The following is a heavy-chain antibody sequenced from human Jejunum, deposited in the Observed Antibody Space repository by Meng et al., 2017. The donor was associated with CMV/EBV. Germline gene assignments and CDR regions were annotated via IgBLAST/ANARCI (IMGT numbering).Heavy chain of an antibody. D-gene: IGHD7-27*01. CDR3: VTVDNTGDHFDY. CDR2: VDPEDGER. J-gene: IGHJ4*02. CDR1: GYRFTDYY. Sequence: SCKVSGYRFTDYYIHWVQQAPEKGLEWMVLVDPEDGERIYAEKFRGRVTITADTSTDTAYMALSSLRSEDTAVYYCVTVDNTGDHFDYWGQGTLVTVSS. V-gene: IGHV1-69-2*01.